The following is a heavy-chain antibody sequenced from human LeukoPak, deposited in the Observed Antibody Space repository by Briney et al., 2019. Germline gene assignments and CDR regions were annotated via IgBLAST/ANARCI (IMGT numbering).Heavy chain of an antibody. Sequence: SETLSPTCSVSGDSITSPISSHYWRWLRQPPGKGLEWIAYIYYTGGTNYNPPLKSRLTISRDTSRNQFFLKVNSVTAADTAVYYCARGLPMDVWGKGTSVTVSS. CDR3: ARGLPMDV. CDR2: IYYTGGT. V-gene: IGHV4-59*11. CDR1: GDSITSPISSHY. J-gene: IGHJ6*03.